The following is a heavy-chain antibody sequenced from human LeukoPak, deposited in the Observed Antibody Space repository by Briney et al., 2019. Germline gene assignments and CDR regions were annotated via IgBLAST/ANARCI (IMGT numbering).Heavy chain of an antibody. CDR2: ISSSSSYI. J-gene: IGHJ6*02. Sequence: PGGSLRLSCAASGFTFSSYWMSWVRQAPGKGLEWVSSISSSSSYIYYADSVKGRFTIARDNSKSTLYLQMNGLRAEDTAVYFCARDQVAAAGEPHYLYYCMDVWGQGTTVTVSS. V-gene: IGHV3-21*01. CDR3: ARDQVAAAGEPHYLYYCMDV. D-gene: IGHD6-13*01. CDR1: GFTFSSYW.